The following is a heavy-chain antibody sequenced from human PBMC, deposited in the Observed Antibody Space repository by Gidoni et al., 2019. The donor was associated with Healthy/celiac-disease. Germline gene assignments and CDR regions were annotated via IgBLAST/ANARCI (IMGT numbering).Heavy chain of an antibody. V-gene: IGHV3-33*01. CDR2: IWYNGRNK. CDR3: ASGDGYSYGAGDY. D-gene: IGHD5-18*01. J-gene: IGHJ4*02. CDR1: GFTLSSSG. Sequence: QVQLVESGGGVVQPGRSLRLSCAASGFTLSSSGMHWVRQAPGKGLAWVAVIWYNGRNKYYADSVKGRFTISRDNSKNTLYLQMNSLRAEDTAVYYCASGDGYSYGAGDYWGQGTLVTVSS.